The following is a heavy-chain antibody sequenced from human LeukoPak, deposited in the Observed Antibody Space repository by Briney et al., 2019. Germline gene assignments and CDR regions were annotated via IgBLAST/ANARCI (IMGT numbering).Heavy chain of an antibody. J-gene: IGHJ4*02. CDR1: GFTFSSYW. CDR2: INSDGSST. V-gene: IGHV3-74*01. Sequence: GGSRRLSCAASGFTFSSYWMHWVRQAPGKGLVWVSRINSDGSSTSYADSVKGRFTISRDNAKSTLYLQMDSLRAEDTAMYYCARGTGSYYSLGYWGQGTLVTVSS. CDR3: ARGTGSYYSLGY. D-gene: IGHD1-26*01.